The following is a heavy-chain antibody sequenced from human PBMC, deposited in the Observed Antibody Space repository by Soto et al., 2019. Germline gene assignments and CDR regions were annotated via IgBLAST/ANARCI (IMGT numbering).Heavy chain of an antibody. Sequence: GESLKISCAASGFTFSSYAMSWVRQAPGKGLEWVSAISGSGGSTYYADSVKGRFTISRDNSKNTLYLQMNSLRAEDTAVYYCAKSPYSSGWYYFDYWGQGTLVTVSS. CDR2: ISGSGGST. D-gene: IGHD6-19*01. CDR1: GFTFSSYA. J-gene: IGHJ4*02. CDR3: AKSPYSSGWYYFDY. V-gene: IGHV3-23*01.